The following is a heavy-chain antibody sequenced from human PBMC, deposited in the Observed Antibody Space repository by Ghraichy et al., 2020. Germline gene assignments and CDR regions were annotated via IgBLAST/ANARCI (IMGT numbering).Heavy chain of an antibody. D-gene: IGHD3-10*01. V-gene: IGHV6-1*01. CDR2: TYYRSKWYN. Sequence: SQTLSLTCAISGDSVSSNSAAWNWIRQSPSRGLEWLGRTYYRSKWYNDYAVSVKSRITINPDTSKNQFSLQLNSVTPEDTAVYYCAREYPTYYYGSGAHAFDIWGQGTMVTVSS. CDR1: GDSVSSNSAA. J-gene: IGHJ3*02. CDR3: AREYPTYYYGSGAHAFDI.